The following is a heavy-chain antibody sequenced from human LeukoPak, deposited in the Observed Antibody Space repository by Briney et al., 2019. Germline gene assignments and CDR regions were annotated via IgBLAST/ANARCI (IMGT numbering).Heavy chain of an antibody. D-gene: IGHD3-9*01. CDR2: INPNSGGT. Sequence: ASVKVSCKASEYTFTGYYMHWVRQAPGQGLEWMGWINPNSGGTNYAQKFQGRVTMTRDTSISTAYMELSRLRSDDTAVYYCAKDRRPYDILTHYYYYVDVWGKGTTVTVSS. V-gene: IGHV1-2*02. J-gene: IGHJ6*03. CDR1: EYTFTGYY. CDR3: AKDRRPYDILTHYYYYVDV.